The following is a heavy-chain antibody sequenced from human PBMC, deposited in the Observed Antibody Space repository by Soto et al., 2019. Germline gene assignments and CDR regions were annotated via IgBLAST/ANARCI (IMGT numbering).Heavy chain of an antibody. J-gene: IGHJ4*02. CDR3: ASFIGYITGTTSFDY. CDR1: GGSFSGYY. D-gene: IGHD1-7*01. Sequence: SETLSLTCAVYGGSFSGYYWSWIRQPPGKGLEWIGEINHSGSTNYNPSLKSRVTISVDTSKNQFSLKLSSVTAADTAVYYCASFIGYITGTTSFDYWGQGTLVTVSS. V-gene: IGHV4-34*01. CDR2: INHSGST.